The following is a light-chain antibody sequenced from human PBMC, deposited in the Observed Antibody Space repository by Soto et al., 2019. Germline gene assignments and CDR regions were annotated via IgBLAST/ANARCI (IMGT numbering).Light chain of an antibody. CDR1: SSNIGSNT. CDR2: NNN. Sequence: QSVLTQPPSASGTPGQRVTISCSGSSSNIGSNTVNWYQQLPGTAPKLLIYNNNQRPSGVPDRFSGSKSGTSASLAISGLQSEDEADYYCATWDDSRNKVFGNGTKLTVL. V-gene: IGLV1-44*01. J-gene: IGLJ1*01. CDR3: ATWDDSRNKV.